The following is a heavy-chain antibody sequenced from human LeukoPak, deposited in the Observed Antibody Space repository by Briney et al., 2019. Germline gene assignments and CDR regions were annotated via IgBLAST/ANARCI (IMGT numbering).Heavy chain of an antibody. V-gene: IGHV1-3*01. Sequence: ASVKVSCKASGYTFTSYAMHWVRQAPGQRLEWMGWINAGNGNTKYSQKFQGRVTITRDTSASIAYMELSSLRSEDTAVYYCARDSSSGWSDAFDIWGQGTMVTVSS. CDR2: INAGNGNT. J-gene: IGHJ3*02. CDR3: ARDSSSGWSDAFDI. CDR1: GYTFTSYA. D-gene: IGHD6-19*01.